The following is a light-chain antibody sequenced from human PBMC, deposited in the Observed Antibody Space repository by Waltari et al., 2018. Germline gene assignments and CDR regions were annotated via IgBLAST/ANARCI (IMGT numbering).Light chain of an antibody. CDR1: QTGKANF. J-gene: IGKJ1*01. CDR3: QQYGSSPQT. Sequence: DIVLTQSPGTVSLSPGDRATLSCSASQTGKANFLAWYQQKPGQAPRLPMYGASISATDISDRFSGSGSGADFTLTISRLEPEDFAVYYCQQYGSSPQTFGQGTKVEIK. V-gene: IGKV3-20*01. CDR2: GAS.